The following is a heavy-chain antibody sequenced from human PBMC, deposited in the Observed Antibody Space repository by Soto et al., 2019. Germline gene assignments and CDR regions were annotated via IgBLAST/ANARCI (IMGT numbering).Heavy chain of an antibody. D-gene: IGHD3-16*02. CDR3: AKSRVFIGAIVTLLDS. CDR1: GFTFSSYA. Sequence: EVQLLESGGGLVQPGGSLTLSCATSGFTFSSYAMVWVRQAAEKGLEWVASISNNGDTAYYADSVKGRFTISRGNSENTRYLQMSGLRADDTALYFCAKSRVFIGAIVTLLDSWGQGTQVTVSS. V-gene: IGHV3-23*01. CDR2: ISNNGDTA. J-gene: IGHJ4*02.